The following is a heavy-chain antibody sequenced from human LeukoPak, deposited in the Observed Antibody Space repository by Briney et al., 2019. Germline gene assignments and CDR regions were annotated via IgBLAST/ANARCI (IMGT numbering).Heavy chain of an antibody. D-gene: IGHD3-9*01. CDR1: GYTFFDYY. CDR2: INPNSGGT. Sequence: ASVKVSCKASGYTFFDYYIHWVRQAPGQGLERMGWINPNSGGTNYAQKFQGRVTMTRDTSINTTFMDLSSLTSDDTAVYYCARGHDNTGYNYFDYWSHGTLVAVSS. J-gene: IGHJ4*01. CDR3: ARGHDNTGYNYFDY. V-gene: IGHV1-2*02.